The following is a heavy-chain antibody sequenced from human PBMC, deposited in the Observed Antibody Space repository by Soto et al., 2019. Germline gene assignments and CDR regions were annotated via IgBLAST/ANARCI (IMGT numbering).Heavy chain of an antibody. J-gene: IGHJ5*02. CDR3: ARGGMTAVTNRGFDP. CDR2: FIPYSCTT. V-gene: IGHV1-69*06. D-gene: IGHD4-4*01. Sequence: QVQLVQSGAEVKKPGSSVKVSCKASGGTFSDYPLSWVRQAPGQGLEWMGTFIPYSCTTNYAQKFQGRVTITADKSSGTAYMEMRSLRSEDTAVFYCARGGMTAVTNRGFDPWGQGTLVTVSS. CDR1: GGTFSDYP.